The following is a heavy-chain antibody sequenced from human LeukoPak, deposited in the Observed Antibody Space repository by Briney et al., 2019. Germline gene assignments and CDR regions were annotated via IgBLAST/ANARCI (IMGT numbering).Heavy chain of an antibody. CDR2: ISRSGDHV. CDR1: GFTFSSYE. J-gene: IGHJ4*02. D-gene: IGHD3-22*01. V-gene: IGHV3-48*03. CDR3: AKDGKEYYSDSSGFSDY. Sequence: PGGSLRLSCAASGFTFSSYEMTWVRQPPGKGLEWVSHISRSGDHVYYAASVKGRFTVSRDNSKKTLNLQMNSLRVEDTAVYYCAKDGKEYYSDSSGFSDYWGQGTLVTVSS.